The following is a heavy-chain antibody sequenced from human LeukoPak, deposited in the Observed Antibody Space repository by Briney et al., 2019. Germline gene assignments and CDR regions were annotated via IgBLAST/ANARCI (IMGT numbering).Heavy chain of an antibody. CDR3: AKDRGYSGYVRYYGMDV. CDR2: ISGSGGST. V-gene: IGHV3-23*01. Sequence: SGGSLRLPCAASGFTFSSYAMSWVRQAPGKGLEWVSAISGSGGSTYYADSVKGRFTISRDNSKNTLYLQMNSLRAEDTAVYYCAKDRGYSGYVRYYGMDVWGQGTTVTVSS. CDR1: GFTFSSYA. D-gene: IGHD5-12*01. J-gene: IGHJ6*02.